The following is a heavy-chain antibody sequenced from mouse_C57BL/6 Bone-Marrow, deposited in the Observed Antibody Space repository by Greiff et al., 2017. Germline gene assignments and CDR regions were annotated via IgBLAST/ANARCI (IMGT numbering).Heavy chain of an antibody. V-gene: IGHV1-64*01. CDR2: IHPNSGST. Sequence: VQLQQPGAELVKPGASVKLSCKASGYTFTSYWMHWVKQRPGQGLEWIGMIHPNSGSTNYNEKFKSQATLTVDKSSSTAYMQLSSLTSADSAVYYCAGGLRDYYAMDYWGQGTSVTVSS. D-gene: IGHD2-4*01. CDR1: GYTFTSYW. CDR3: AGGLRDYYAMDY. J-gene: IGHJ4*01.